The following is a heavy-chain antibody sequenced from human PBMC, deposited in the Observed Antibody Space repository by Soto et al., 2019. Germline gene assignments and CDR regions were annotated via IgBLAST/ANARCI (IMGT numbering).Heavy chain of an antibody. V-gene: IGHV1-69*06. J-gene: IGHJ6*02. D-gene: IGHD6-13*01. CDR1: GGTFSSYA. CDR3: ATAGYSSSWYNLLESSGLAV. Sequence: VASVKVSCKTSGGTFSSYAISWVRQAPGQGLEWMGGIFPFFRTTNYAQEFQGRVTITADTSTYTAYMELSGLISRDTAVYYXATAGYSSSWYNLLESSGLAVRRQWSNVTVSS. CDR2: IFPFFRTT.